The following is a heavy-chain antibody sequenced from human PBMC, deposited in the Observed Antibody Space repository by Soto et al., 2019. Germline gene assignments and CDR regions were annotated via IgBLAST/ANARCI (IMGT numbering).Heavy chain of an antibody. CDR1: GGSVSSGIYH. Sequence: QVQLRESGPGLVKPSETLSLTCTVYGGSVSSGIYHWSWIRQSPGKGLEWVGHIFYSGSTNYGPALKSRVTISVDPSKNQFSLKMTSVTAADTAVYYCARHQRSGTYSRHNYYYGTDVWGQGTTVTVSS. V-gene: IGHV4-61*01. CDR3: ARHQRSGTYSRHNYYYGTDV. D-gene: IGHD1-26*01. CDR2: IFYSGST. J-gene: IGHJ6*02.